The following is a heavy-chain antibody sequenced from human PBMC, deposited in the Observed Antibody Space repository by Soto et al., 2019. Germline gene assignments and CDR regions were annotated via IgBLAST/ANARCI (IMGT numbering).Heavy chain of an antibody. J-gene: IGHJ4*02. CDR1: GYNFINHW. D-gene: IGHD2-2*01. V-gene: IGHV5-51*01. CDR3: ARPTYCSSTHCSPFDY. CDR2: VYPDDSDT. Sequence: GESLKIACEGSGYNFINHWIAWGRQMPGKGLEWMGIVYPDDSDTRYSPSFQGQVTISADKSISTAYLQWSSLEASDTAMYYCARPTYCSSTHCSPFDYWGQGTLVTVSS.